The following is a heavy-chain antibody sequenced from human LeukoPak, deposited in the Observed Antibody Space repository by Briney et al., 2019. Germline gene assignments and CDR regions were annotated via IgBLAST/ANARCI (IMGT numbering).Heavy chain of an antibody. CDR3: ARSGSSSGWYLYYYYYYMDV. CDR2: INPNSGGT. Sequence: GASVEVSCKASGYTFTGYYMHWVRQAPGQGLEWMGWINPNSGGTNYAQKFQGRVTMTRDTSISTAYMELSRLRSDDTAVYYCARSGSSSGWYLYYYYYYMDVWGKGTTVTVSS. V-gene: IGHV1-2*02. J-gene: IGHJ6*03. CDR1: GYTFTGYY. D-gene: IGHD6-19*01.